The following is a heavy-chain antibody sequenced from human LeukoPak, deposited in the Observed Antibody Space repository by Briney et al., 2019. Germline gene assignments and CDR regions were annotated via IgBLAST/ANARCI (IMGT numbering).Heavy chain of an antibody. D-gene: IGHD3-22*01. V-gene: IGHV1-69*13. CDR3: ASHYYDSSGYYYGFDT. J-gene: IGHJ4*02. Sequence: SVKVSCKSSGGTYSRYAISWVRQPPGQGLEWMGGIIPIFGTANYAQKCQGRVTITADESTSTAYMELRSLRSENTAVYYCASHYYDSSGYYYGFDTWGQGALVTVSS. CDR2: IIPIFGTA. CDR1: GGTYSRYA.